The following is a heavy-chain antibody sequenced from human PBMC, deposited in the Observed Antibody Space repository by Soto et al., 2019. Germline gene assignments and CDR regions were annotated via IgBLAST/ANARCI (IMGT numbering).Heavy chain of an antibody. Sequence: PGGSLRLSCSASGFTFSSYDMHWVRQATGKGLEWVSSIGTAADTYYPGSVKGRFTISRENAKKSLYLQMNSLRTGDTAVYYCARSVGGMDVWGQGTTVTVS. CDR2: IGTAADT. CDR1: GFTFSSYD. J-gene: IGHJ6*02. CDR3: ARSVGGMDV. V-gene: IGHV3-13*04. D-gene: IGHD1-26*01.